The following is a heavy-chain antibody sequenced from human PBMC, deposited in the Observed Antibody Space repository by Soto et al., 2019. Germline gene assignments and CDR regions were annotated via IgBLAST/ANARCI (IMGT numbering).Heavy chain of an antibody. CDR1: GFIFNTYS. D-gene: IGHD3-3*01. CDR2: ISPSGSYM. Sequence: GGSLRLSCAASGFIFNTYSMDWVRQAPGKGLEWVASISPSGSYMYYGDSLKGRFTVSRDNAKNSLYLQMDSLRADDTAIYYCARFGLVTFDCWGQGTLVTVS. J-gene: IGHJ4*02. CDR3: ARFGLVTFDC. V-gene: IGHV3-21*01.